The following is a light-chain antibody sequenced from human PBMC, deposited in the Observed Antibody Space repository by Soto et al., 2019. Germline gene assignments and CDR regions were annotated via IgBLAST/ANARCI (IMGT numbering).Light chain of an antibody. CDR1: QSVSVH. Sequence: DIQMTQSPSSLSASVGDTVTITCRASQSVSVHLNWYQQKPGKVTKLLIYAASNLQSGVPSRFGGSGSETDFALTISSLQPEDFATYYCQESFISPYTFGQGTKLEIK. CDR2: AAS. V-gene: IGKV1-39*01. CDR3: QESFISPYT. J-gene: IGKJ2*01.